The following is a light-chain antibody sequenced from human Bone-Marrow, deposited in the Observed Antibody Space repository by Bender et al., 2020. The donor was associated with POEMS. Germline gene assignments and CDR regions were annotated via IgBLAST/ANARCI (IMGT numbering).Light chain of an antibody. CDR2: DGD. V-gene: IGLV3-21*02. CDR1: NIGSKT. Sequence: SYVLTQTPSVSVAPGQTANFPCEGDNIGSKTVHWYQRKPGQAPVLVVHDGDDRPSGIPERFSGSSSGTTGTLTISGVQAEDEADYYCQSADSTGTLEVFGGGTKVTVL. J-gene: IGLJ2*01. CDR3: QSADSTGTLEV.